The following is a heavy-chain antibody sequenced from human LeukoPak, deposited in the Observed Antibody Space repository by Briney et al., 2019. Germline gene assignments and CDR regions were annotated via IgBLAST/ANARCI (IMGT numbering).Heavy chain of an antibody. V-gene: IGHV3-53*01. Sequence: GGSLRLSCVAPGFSVSSKYMGWVRQAPGRGLEWVSLIYSGDNTCYADSVKGRFTISGDNSKNTLYLQMNSLRVEDTAVYYCASPDGWGQGTLVTVSS. CDR1: GFSVSSKY. CDR2: IYSGDNT. J-gene: IGHJ4*02. CDR3: ASPDG. D-gene: IGHD1-14*01.